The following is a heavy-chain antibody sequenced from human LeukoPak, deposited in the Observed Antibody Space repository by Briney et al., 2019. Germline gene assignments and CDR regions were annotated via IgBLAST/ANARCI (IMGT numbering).Heavy chain of an antibody. Sequence: GGSLRLSCAASGFTFSDYSMNWVRQAPGKGLEWVSYISDSSRYTIYYADSVKGRFTISRDNAKNSLYLQMNSLKTEDTAVYYCTTDWHLDFWSGYYLDYWGQGTLVTVSS. J-gene: IGHJ4*02. CDR1: GFTFSDYS. D-gene: IGHD3-3*01. CDR3: TTDWHLDFWSGYYLDY. V-gene: IGHV3-48*01. CDR2: ISDSSRYTI.